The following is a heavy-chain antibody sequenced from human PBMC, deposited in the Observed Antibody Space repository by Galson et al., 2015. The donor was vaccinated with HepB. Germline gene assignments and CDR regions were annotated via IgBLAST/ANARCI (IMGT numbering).Heavy chain of an antibody. J-gene: IGHJ3*02. CDR1: GYTFTGYY. D-gene: IGHD2-15*01. Sequence: SCKASGYTFTGYYMHWVRQAPGQGLEWMGWINPNSGGTNYAQKFQGRVTMTRDTSISTAYMELSRLRSDDTAVYYCARGQAANGDAFDIWGQGTMVTVSS. CDR2: INPNSGGT. CDR3: ARGQAANGDAFDI. V-gene: IGHV1-2*02.